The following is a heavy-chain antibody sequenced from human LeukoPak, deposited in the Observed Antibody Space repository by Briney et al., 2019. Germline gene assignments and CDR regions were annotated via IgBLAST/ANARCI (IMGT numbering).Heavy chain of an antibody. V-gene: IGHV4-39*07. D-gene: IGHD3-3*02. J-gene: IGHJ4*02. Sequence: KPSETLSLTCTVSGGSISSSSYYWGWIRQPPGKGLEWIGSIYYSGSTSYNMSLKSRVTISVDTAKNQFSLKLSSVTAADTAVYYCAGELEYYFDYWGQGTLVTVSS. CDR2: IYYSGST. CDR1: GGSISSSSYY. CDR3: AGELEYYFDY.